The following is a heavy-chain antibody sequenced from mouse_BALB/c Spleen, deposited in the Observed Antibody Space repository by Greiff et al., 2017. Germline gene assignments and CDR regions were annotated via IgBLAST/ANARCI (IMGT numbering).Heavy chain of an antibody. CDR3: ARNSPYYYGSSYYFDY. CDR2: ISSGSSTI. CDR1: GFTFSSFG. D-gene: IGHD1-1*01. Sequence: EVKLMESGGGLVKPGGSRKLSCAASGFTFSSFGMHWVRQAPEKGLEWVAYISSGSSTIYYADTVKGRFTISRDNPKNTLFLQMTSLRSEDTAMYYCARNSPYYYGSSYYFDYWGQGTTLTVSS. V-gene: IGHV5-17*02. J-gene: IGHJ2*01.